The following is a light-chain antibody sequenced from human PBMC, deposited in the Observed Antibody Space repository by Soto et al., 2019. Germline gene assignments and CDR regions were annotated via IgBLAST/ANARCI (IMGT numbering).Light chain of an antibody. V-gene: IGLV1-51*01. Sequence: VLTQPPSVSAAPGQKVSISCSGSGSNIGSYSVSWYQPLPGTAPKLLIYDDNKRPSGIPDRFSGSKSGASATLGITGLQTGDEADYYCATWDRILRVVVFGGGTKVTVL. CDR1: GSNIGSYS. J-gene: IGLJ2*01. CDR2: DDN. CDR3: ATWDRILRVVV.